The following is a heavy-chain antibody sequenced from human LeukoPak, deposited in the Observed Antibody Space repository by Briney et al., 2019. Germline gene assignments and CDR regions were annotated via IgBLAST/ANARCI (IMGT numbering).Heavy chain of an antibody. D-gene: IGHD6-19*01. CDR1: GFTFSSYA. CDR2: ISGSGGST. CDR3: ARSTGMVGSSGREYYFDY. V-gene: IGHV3-23*01. J-gene: IGHJ4*02. Sequence: GGFLRLSCAASGFTFSSYAMSLVRQAPGKGLEWVSAISGSGGSTYYADSVKGRFTISRDNSKNTLYLQMNSLRADDTAVYYCARSTGMVGSSGREYYFDYWGQGTLVTVSS.